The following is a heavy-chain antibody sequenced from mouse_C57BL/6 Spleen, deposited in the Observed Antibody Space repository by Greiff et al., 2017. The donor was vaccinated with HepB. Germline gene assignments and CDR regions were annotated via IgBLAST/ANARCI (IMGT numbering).Heavy chain of an antibody. V-gene: IGHV1-62-2*01. Sequence: QVQLQQSGAELVKPGASVKLSCKASGYTFTEYTIHWVKQRSGQGLEWIGWFYPGSGSIKYNEKFKDKATLTADKSSSTVYMELSRLTSEDSAVYFCARDGSPPRGSSHWYFDVWGTGTTVTVSS. D-gene: IGHD1-1*01. J-gene: IGHJ1*03. CDR3: ARDGSPPRGSSHWYFDV. CDR2: FYPGSGSI. CDR1: GYTFTEYT.